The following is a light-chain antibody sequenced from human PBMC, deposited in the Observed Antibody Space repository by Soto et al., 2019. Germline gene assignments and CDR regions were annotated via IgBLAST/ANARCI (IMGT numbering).Light chain of an antibody. CDR1: QNINIY. J-gene: IGKJ2*01. CDR2: GAS. V-gene: IGKV1-39*01. CDR3: QQSYRSPYT. Sequence: IQLTQSPSSLSASVGDRVTVTCRASQNINIYLNWYQQKPGKAHTLLIYGASSLQSGVPSRFSGGGSRTDFTLTISSLQAEDFATYYCQQSYRSPYTFGQGTRLEI.